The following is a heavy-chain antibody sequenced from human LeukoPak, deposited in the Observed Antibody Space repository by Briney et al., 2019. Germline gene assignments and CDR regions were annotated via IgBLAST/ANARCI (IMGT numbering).Heavy chain of an antibody. Sequence: GGSLRLSCGASGSTFSSYGMHWVRQAPGKGLEWVAVISYDGSNKYYVDSVKGRFTISRDNSKNTLYLQMNSLRAEDTAVYYCAKDSAYGSGAFDIWGQGTMVTVSS. CDR1: GSTFSSYG. V-gene: IGHV3-30*18. CDR2: ISYDGSNK. D-gene: IGHD3-10*01. J-gene: IGHJ3*02. CDR3: AKDSAYGSGAFDI.